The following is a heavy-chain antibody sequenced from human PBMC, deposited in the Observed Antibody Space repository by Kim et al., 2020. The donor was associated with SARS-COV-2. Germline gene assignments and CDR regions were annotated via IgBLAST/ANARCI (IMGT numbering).Heavy chain of an antibody. Sequence: GGSLRLSCAASGFTFSAHALHWVRQAPGKVLEWVALIAHDGSHISYPDSVKGRFIISRDNTKSMLYLQMNSLRPEDTAVYYCLAAICGRSFDHWGQGT. D-gene: IGHD2-21*01. J-gene: IGHJ4*02. CDR1: GFTFSAHA. CDR3: LAAICGRSFDH. V-gene: IGHV3-30*04. CDR2: IAHDGSHI.